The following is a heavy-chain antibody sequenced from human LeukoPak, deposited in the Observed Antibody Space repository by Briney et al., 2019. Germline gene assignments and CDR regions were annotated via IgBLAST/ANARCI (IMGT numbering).Heavy chain of an antibody. Sequence: SETLSLTCTVSGGSISSYYWSWIRQPPGKGLEWIGYIYYSGSTNYNPSLKSRVTISVDTSKNQFSLKLSSVTAADTAVYYCASLVVVPAAIRGYYYYGMDVWGQGTTVTVSS. CDR3: ASLVVVPAAIRGYYYYGMDV. CDR2: IYYSGST. J-gene: IGHJ6*02. V-gene: IGHV4-59*01. CDR1: GGSISSYY. D-gene: IGHD2-2*02.